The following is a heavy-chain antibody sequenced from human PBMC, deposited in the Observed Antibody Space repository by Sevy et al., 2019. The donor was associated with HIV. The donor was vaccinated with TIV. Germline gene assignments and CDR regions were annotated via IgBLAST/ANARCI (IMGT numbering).Heavy chain of an antibody. CDR2: TYYRSKWYN. CDR3: AREDELNSYYYGMDV. J-gene: IGHJ6*02. Sequence: SQTLSLTCAISGDSVSSSSAAWNWFRQSPSRGLEWLGRTYYRSKWYNNYAVSVKSRVTINPDTSENQFSLHLNSVTPEDTAVYFCAREDELNSYYYGMDVWGQGTTVTVSS. V-gene: IGHV6-1*01. CDR1: GDSVSSSSAA. D-gene: IGHD1-1*01.